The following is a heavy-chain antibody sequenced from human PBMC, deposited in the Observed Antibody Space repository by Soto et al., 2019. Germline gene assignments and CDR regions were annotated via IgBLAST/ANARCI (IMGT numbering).Heavy chain of an antibody. D-gene: IGHD3-9*01. CDR1: GFTFSSYA. V-gene: IGHV3-23*01. CDR3: ATGDILTGSRQGWDY. CDR2: IDGSGAGT. J-gene: IGHJ4*02. Sequence: EVQLLESGGGLVQPGGSLRLSCVASGFTFSSYAMSWVRQAPGRGLECVSSIDGSGAGTYYSDSVRGRFTISRDNSMNTLDLQMDSLRAEDTAVYYCATGDILTGSRQGWDYWGQGTLVTVSS.